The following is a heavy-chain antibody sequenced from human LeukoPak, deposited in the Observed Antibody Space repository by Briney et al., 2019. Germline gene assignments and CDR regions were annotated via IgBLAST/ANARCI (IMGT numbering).Heavy chain of an antibody. D-gene: IGHD4-23*01. CDR3: ARDYGGSSPFDY. CDR2: ISGSGDST. Sequence: GESLRLSCAASGFTFSSYAMNWVRQAPGKGLEWGSAISGSGDSTYYADSVKGRFTISRDNAKNSLYLQMNSLRAEDTAVYYCARDYGGSSPFDYWGQGTLVTVSS. V-gene: IGHV3-23*01. J-gene: IGHJ4*02. CDR1: GFTFSSYA.